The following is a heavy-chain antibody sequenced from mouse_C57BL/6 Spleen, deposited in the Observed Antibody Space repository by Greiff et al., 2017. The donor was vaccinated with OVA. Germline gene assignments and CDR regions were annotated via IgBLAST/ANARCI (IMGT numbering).Heavy chain of an antibody. CDR3: ARFLYDYDGYFDV. V-gene: IGHV1-26*01. J-gene: IGHJ1*03. CDR2: INPNNGGT. CDR1: GYTFTDYY. Sequence: EVQLQQSGPELVKPGASVKISCKASGYTFTDYYMNWVKQSHGKSLEWIGDINPNNGGTSYNQKFKGKATLTVDKSSSTAYMELRSLTSEDSAVYYCARFLYDYDGYFDVWGTGTTVTVSS. D-gene: IGHD2-4*01.